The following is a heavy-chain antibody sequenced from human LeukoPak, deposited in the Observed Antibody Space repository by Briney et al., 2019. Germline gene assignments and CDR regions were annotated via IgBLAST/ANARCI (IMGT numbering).Heavy chain of an antibody. D-gene: IGHD6-19*01. V-gene: IGHV3-48*02. CDR2: ISSSSSSTI. Sequence: PGGSLRLSCAASGFTFSSYSMNWVRQAPGKGLEWVSYISSSSSSTIYYADSVKGRFTISRDNAKNSLYLQMNSLRDEDTAVYYCATSPAVAGPDYYGMDVWGQGTTVTVSS. CDR1: GFTFSSYS. J-gene: IGHJ6*02. CDR3: ATSPAVAGPDYYGMDV.